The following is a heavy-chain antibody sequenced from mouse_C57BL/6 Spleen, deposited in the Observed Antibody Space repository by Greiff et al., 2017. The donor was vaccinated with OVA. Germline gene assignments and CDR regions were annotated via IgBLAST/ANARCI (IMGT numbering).Heavy chain of an antibody. D-gene: IGHD2-4*01. Sequence: EVQRVESGGGLVKPGGSLKLSCAASGFTFSDYGMHWVRQAPEKGLEWVAYISSGSSTIYYADTVKGRFTISRDNAKNTLFLQMTSLRSEDTAMYYCARPGYYDYGDLYFDYWGQGTTLTVSS. CDR1: GFTFSDYG. CDR2: ISSGSSTI. CDR3: ARPGYYDYGDLYFDY. J-gene: IGHJ2*01. V-gene: IGHV5-17*01.